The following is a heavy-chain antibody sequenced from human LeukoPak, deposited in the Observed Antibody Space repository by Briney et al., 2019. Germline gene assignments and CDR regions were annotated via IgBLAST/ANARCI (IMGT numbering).Heavy chain of an antibody. CDR2: INTNTGNP. J-gene: IGHJ4*02. Sequence: ASVKVSCKASGYTFTAYAMIWVRQAPGQGLEWMGWINTNTGNPTYAQSLTGRFVFFLDTSVSTAYLQISSLKAEDTAVYYCAREVRAFDYWGQGTLVTVSS. CDR1: GYTFTAYA. CDR3: AREVRAFDY. V-gene: IGHV7-4-1*02. D-gene: IGHD4-11*01.